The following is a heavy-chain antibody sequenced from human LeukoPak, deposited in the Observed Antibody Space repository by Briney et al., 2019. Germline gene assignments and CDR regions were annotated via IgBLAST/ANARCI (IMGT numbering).Heavy chain of an antibody. D-gene: IGHD2-21*02. J-gene: IGHJ6*02. CDR2: ISSSGSYT. Sequence: GGSLRLSCAASGFSFSDYYMTWIRQAPGKGLEWVSYISSSGSYTNHADSVKGRFTISRDNAKNSLYLQMNSLRAEDTAVYHCARGPMTSDVWGQGTTVTVSS. V-gene: IGHV3-11*06. CDR3: ARGPMTSDV. CDR1: GFSFSDYY.